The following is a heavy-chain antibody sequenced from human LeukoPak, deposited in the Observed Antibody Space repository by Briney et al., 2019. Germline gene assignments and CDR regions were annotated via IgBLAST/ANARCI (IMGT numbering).Heavy chain of an antibody. CDR1: GFTFSSYG. J-gene: IGHJ3*02. V-gene: IGHV3-33*01. D-gene: IGHD6-13*01. CDR3: ARVGHPGQEQHDAFDI. CDR2: IWYDGSNE. Sequence: GRSLRLSCEASGFTFSSYGMDWVRQAPGKGLEWVAVIWYDGSNEYYADSVKGRFTISRDNSKNTLYLQMNSLRAEDTAVYYCARVGHPGQEQHDAFDIWGQGTMVTVPS.